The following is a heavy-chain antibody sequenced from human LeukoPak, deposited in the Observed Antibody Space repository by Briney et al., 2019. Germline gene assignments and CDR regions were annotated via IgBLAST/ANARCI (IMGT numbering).Heavy chain of an antibody. Sequence: PGGSLTLSCAASGFSVTTYAMGWVRQAPGKGLEWVSVISDRGDSTHYADSVKGRFTISRDISKNTLYLQMNSLRGEDTAVYYCAKGGWGLTINNFDIWGQGTMVTVSS. CDR1: GFSVTTYA. D-gene: IGHD3-9*01. V-gene: IGHV3-23*01. CDR2: ISDRGDST. CDR3: AKGGWGLTINNFDI. J-gene: IGHJ3*02.